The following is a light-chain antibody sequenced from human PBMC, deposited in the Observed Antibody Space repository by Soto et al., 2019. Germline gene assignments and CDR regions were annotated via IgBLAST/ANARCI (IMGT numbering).Light chain of an antibody. V-gene: IGLV1-40*01. CDR1: SSNIGAGYD. CDR2: GNS. J-gene: IGLJ1*01. CDR3: KSYDSSLSGQGV. Sequence: QSVLTQPPSVSGAPGQRVTISCTGSSSNIGAGYDVHWYQQLPGTAPKLLIYGNSNRPSGVPDRFSGSKSGTSASLAITGLQAEDEADYYCKSYDSSLSGQGVFGTGTKVTVL.